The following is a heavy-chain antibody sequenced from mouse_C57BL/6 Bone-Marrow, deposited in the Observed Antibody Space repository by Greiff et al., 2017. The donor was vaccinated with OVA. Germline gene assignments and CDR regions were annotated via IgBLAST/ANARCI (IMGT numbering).Heavy chain of an antibody. D-gene: IGHD2-1*01. CDR1: GFTFSDYG. CDR2: ISNLAYSI. J-gene: IGHJ1*03. CDR3: ARRRGNYWYFDV. V-gene: IGHV5-15*04. Sequence: EVQVVESGGGLVQPGGSLKLSCAASGFTFSDYGMAWVRQAPRKGPEWVAFISNLAYSIYYEDTVTGRITSATANAKDTLYRKMSSRRSEDTSMYYCARRRGNYWYFDVWGTGTTVTVSS.